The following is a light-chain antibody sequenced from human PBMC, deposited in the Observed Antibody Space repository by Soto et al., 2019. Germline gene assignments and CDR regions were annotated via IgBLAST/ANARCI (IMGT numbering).Light chain of an antibody. J-gene: IGKJ1*01. Sequence: DIQMTQSPSSPSASVGDRVTITCRASQSIDSYLNWYQQKPGKAPNLLIYAASTLQSGVPSRFSGSGSGTDFTLTISALQPEDFTTYYCQQSYSTPRTFGQGTKVDIK. CDR1: QSIDSY. CDR3: QQSYSTPRT. V-gene: IGKV1-39*01. CDR2: AAS.